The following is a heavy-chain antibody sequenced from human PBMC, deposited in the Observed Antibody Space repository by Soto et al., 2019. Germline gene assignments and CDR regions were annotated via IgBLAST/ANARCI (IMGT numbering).Heavy chain of an antibody. Sequence: SETLSLTCAVYGGSFSGYYWSWIRQPPGKGLEWIGEINHSGSTNYNPSLKSRVTISVDTSKNQFSLKLSSVTAADTAVYYCARPPGRTTVTRLNYYYYMDVWGKGTTVTVSS. D-gene: IGHD4-17*01. CDR2: INHSGST. J-gene: IGHJ6*03. V-gene: IGHV4-34*01. CDR3: ARPPGRTTVTRLNYYYYMDV. CDR1: GGSFSGYY.